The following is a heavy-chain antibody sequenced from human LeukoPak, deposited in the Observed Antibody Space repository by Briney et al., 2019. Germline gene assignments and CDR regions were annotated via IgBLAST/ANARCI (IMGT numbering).Heavy chain of an antibody. D-gene: IGHD5-24*01. CDR2: ISAYNGNT. Sequence: ASVKVSCKASGYTFNSYGITWVRRAPGQGLEWMGWISAYNGNTIYAQRLQGRVTMTTDTTTSTAYMELRSLTSDDTAIYYCARAQRWLPLDYWGQGTLVTVSS. V-gene: IGHV1-18*01. CDR1: GYTFNSYG. CDR3: ARAQRWLPLDY. J-gene: IGHJ4*02.